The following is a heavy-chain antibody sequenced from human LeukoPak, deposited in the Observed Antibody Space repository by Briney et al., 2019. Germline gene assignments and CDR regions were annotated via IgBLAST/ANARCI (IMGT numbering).Heavy chain of an antibody. CDR1: GGSISSGGYS. J-gene: IGHJ3*02. D-gene: IGHD3-10*01. CDR2: IYHSGST. CDR3: AREGITMVRGVRDAFDI. V-gene: IGHV4-30-2*01. Sequence: SQTLSLTCAVSGGSISSGGYSWSWIRQPPGKGLEWIGYIYHSGSTYYNPSLKSRVTISVDRSKNQFPLKLSSVTAADTAVYYCAREGITMVRGVRDAFDIWGQGTMVTVSS.